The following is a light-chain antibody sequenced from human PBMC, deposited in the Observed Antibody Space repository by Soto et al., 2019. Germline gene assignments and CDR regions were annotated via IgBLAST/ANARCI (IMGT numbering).Light chain of an antibody. Sequence: DIVMTQSPLSLAVTPGEPASISCSSSQSLRHSDGYRYLDWYLQKPGQSPQLLIYLGSSRASGVPDRFSGSGSGTDFPLEISRVEAEDVGVYYCMQTLRSPLPFGGGTKVEIK. CDR3: MQTLRSPLP. CDR1: QSLRHSDGYRY. J-gene: IGKJ4*01. V-gene: IGKV2-28*01. CDR2: LGS.